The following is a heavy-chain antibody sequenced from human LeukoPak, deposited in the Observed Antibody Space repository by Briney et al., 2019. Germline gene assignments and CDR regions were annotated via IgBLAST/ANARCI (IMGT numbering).Heavy chain of an antibody. CDR3: AKEESELIRRYSFDY. D-gene: IGHD3-16*01. CDR2: ISSSGGST. V-gene: IGHV3-23*01. J-gene: IGHJ4*02. Sequence: GGSLRLSCAASGFTFNSYAMSWVRQAPGKGLEWVSSISSSGGSTYYADSAKGRFTISRDNSKNTLYLEMNSLRAEDTAVYYCAKEESELIRRYSFDYWGQGTLVTVSS. CDR1: GFTFNSYA.